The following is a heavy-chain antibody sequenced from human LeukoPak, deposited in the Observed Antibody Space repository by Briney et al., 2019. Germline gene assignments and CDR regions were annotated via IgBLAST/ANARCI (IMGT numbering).Heavy chain of an antibody. D-gene: IGHD5-18*01. CDR2: IRYDGSNK. Sequence: GGSLTLSCAASGFTFSSYGMYWVRHAPGKGLEWVAFIRYDGSNKYYADSMKGRFTISRDNAKNSLYLQMNSLRAEDTAVYYCARDKWLQAEYYMDVWGKGTTVTVSS. V-gene: IGHV3-30*02. CDR1: GFTFSSYG. J-gene: IGHJ6*03. CDR3: ARDKWLQAEYYMDV.